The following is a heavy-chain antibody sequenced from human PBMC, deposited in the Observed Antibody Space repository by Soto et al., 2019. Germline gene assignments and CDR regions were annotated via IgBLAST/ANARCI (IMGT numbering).Heavy chain of an antibody. J-gene: IGHJ6*02. D-gene: IGHD3-10*01. V-gene: IGHV1-69*12. Sequence: QVQLVQSGAEVKKPGSSVKVSCKASGGTFSSYAISWVRQAPGQGLEWMGGIIPIFGTANYAQKFQGRVTITADESTSTAYMELSSLRSEDTAVYYCARVPRYGSGIYYYYYGMDVWGQGTTVTVSS. CDR1: GGTFSSYA. CDR3: ARVPRYGSGIYYYYYGMDV. CDR2: IIPIFGTA.